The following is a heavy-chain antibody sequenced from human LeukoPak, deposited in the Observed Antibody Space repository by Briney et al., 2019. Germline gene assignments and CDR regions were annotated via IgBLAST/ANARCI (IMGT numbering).Heavy chain of an antibody. CDR3: ARVFYSSSWYDYYGMDV. J-gene: IGHJ6*02. Sequence: SQTLSLTCAISGDSVSGNSAAWNWIRQSPSRGLEWLGRTYYRSKWYNDYAVSVKSRITINPDTSKNQFSLQLNSVTPEDTAVYYCARVFYSSSWYDYYGMDVWGQGTTVTVSS. CDR2: TYYRSKWYN. D-gene: IGHD6-13*01. CDR1: GDSVSGNSAA. V-gene: IGHV6-1*01.